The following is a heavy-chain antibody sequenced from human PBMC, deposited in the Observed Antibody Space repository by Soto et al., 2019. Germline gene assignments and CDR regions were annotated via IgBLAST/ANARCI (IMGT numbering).Heavy chain of an antibody. Sequence: GGSLRLSCAASGFTFSSYAMIWVRQAPGKGLEWVSAISGSGGSTYYADSEKGRFTISRDNSKNTLYLQMNSLRAEDTAVYYCAKDQLDYYYYGMDVWGPGTTVTVSS. J-gene: IGHJ6*02. CDR1: GFTFSSYA. CDR3: AKDQLDYYYYGMDV. CDR2: ISGSGGST. V-gene: IGHV3-23*01. D-gene: IGHD6-13*01.